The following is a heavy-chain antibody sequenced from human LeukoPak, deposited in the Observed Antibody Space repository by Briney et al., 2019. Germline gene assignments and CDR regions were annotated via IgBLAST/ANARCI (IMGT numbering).Heavy chain of an antibody. V-gene: IGHV4-4*07. CDR2: IYITGST. CDR1: XXSIXXXY. D-gene: IGHD2-2*01. CDR3: AXXXXPAHGY. J-gene: IGHJ4*02. Sequence: SXXSIXXXYWSWIRQSAGKGLEWIGRIYITGSTTYNPSLKSRVTMSLDTSXNKFSLKLSYVTAAETAGYYCAXXXXPAHGYWGQGTLVTVSS.